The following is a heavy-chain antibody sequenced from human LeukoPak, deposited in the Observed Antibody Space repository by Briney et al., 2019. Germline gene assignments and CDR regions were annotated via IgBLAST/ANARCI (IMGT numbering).Heavy chain of an antibody. V-gene: IGHV4-39*07. CDR3: ARDGEYSSSSYYFDY. CDR2: IYHSGST. D-gene: IGHD6-13*01. J-gene: IGHJ4*02. CDR1: GGSISSSSYY. Sequence: SETLSLTCTVSGGSISSSSYYWGWIRQPPGKGLEWIGSIYHSGSTYYNPSLKTRVTIAVETSKNQFSLKLSSVTAADTAVYYCARDGEYSSSSYYFDYWGQGTLVTVSS.